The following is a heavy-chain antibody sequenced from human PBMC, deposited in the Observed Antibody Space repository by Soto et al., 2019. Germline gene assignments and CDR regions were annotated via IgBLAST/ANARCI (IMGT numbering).Heavy chain of an antibody. V-gene: IGHV4-59*06. Sequence: SETLSLTCTVSGGSISSYYWSWIRQPPGKALEWLGYIYYSGSTYYNPSLKSRVTISVDTSKNQFSLKLSSVTAADTAVYYCARAPLAMPFDYWGQGTLVTVSS. D-gene: IGHD2-2*01. CDR3: ARAPLAMPFDY. CDR1: GGSISSYY. J-gene: IGHJ4*02. CDR2: IYYSGST.